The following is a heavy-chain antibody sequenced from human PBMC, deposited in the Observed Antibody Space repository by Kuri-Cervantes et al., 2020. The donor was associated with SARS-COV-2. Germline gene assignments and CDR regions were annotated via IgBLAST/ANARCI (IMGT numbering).Heavy chain of an antibody. CDR2: IYYSGST. CDR3: ARSTRGLFFDY. CDR1: GGSTSNYY. J-gene: IGHJ4*02. D-gene: IGHD5/OR15-5a*01. V-gene: IGHV4-59*08. Sequence: SETLSLTCTVSGGSTSNYYWSWIRQPHGKGLEWIGYIYYSGSTNYNPSLKSRVTISVDTSKNQFSLKLSSVTAADTAVYYCARSTRGLFFDYWGQGTLVTVSS.